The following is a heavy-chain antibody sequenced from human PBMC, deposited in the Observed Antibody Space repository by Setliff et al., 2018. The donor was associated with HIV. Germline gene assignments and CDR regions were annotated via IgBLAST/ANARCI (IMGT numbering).Heavy chain of an antibody. CDR1: GFTLEDYG. V-gene: IGHV3-20*04. J-gene: IGHJ3*02. CDR3: VRDKWLVPDTFDI. CDR2: INWNGGST. Sequence: GGSLRLSCAVSGFTLEDYGMSWVRQAPGKGLEWVSGINWNGGSTGYVDSVKGRFTISRDNAKNSLYLQMNSLRAEDMALYYCVRDKWLVPDTFDIWGQGTMVTVSS. D-gene: IGHD6-19*01.